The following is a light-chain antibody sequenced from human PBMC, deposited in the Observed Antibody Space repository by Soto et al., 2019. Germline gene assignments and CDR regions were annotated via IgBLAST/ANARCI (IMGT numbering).Light chain of an antibody. CDR1: QSVSSY. CDR3: QQYLNWPWT. J-gene: IGKJ1*01. CDR2: GAS. V-gene: IGKV3-15*01. Sequence: EIVMTQSPATLSVSPGEGVTLSCKASQSVSSYLAWYQQKPGQAPRLLINGASTRATGFPARFRGSGSGKEFTLTISSLQSEDFAVYYCQQYLNWPWTFGQGTKVEIK.